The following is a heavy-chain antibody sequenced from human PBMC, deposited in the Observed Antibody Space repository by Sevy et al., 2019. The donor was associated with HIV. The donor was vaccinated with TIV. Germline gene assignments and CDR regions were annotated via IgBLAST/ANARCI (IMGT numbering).Heavy chain of an antibody. V-gene: IGHV4-59*01. CDR1: GGSISSNY. Sequence: SETLSLTCTVSGGSISSNYWSWIRQPPGKGLEWIGYIYNSGSTNYNPGLKSRVTISVETSKNEFSLMLSSVTAADTALYFWAREKDYGDHRYFDCWGQGTLVTVSS. CDR2: IYNSGST. D-gene: IGHD4-17*01. J-gene: IGHJ4*02. CDR3: AREKDYGDHRYFDC.